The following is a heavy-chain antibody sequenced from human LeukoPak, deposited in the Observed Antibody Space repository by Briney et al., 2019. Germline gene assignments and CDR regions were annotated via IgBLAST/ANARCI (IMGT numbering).Heavy chain of an antibody. V-gene: IGHV4-59*08. D-gene: IGHD3-10*01. J-gene: IGHJ6*04. Sequence: SETLSLTCTVSGGSISSYYWSWIRQPPGKGLEWIGYIYYSGSTNYNPSLKSRVTISVDTSKNQFSLKLSSVTAADTAVYYCARGQISFGELLPREMDVWGKGTTVTISS. CDR3: ARGQISFGELLPREMDV. CDR2: IYYSGST. CDR1: GGSISSYY.